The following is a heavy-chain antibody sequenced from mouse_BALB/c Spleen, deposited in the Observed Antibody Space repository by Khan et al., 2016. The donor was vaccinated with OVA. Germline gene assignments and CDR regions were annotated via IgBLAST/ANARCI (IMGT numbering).Heavy chain of an antibody. V-gene: IGHV3-2*02. D-gene: IGHD2-4*01. CDR1: GYSITCEYA. CDR2: INYSGNT. Sequence: EVKLLESGPGLVKPSQSLSLTCTVTGYSITCEYAWNWIRQFPGNKLEWMGYINYSGNTRFNPSLKSRTSITRDTSKNQFFLQLSSVTTEDTATYYCARKDYYDYDPFPYWGQGTLVTVSA. CDR3: ARKDYYDYDPFPY. J-gene: IGHJ3*01.